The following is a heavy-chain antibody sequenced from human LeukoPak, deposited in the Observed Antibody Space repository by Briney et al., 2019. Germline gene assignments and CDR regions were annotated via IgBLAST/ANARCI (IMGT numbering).Heavy chain of an antibody. CDR3: ARCGRIAVATGMDV. V-gene: IGHV1-46*01. CDR1: GYTFTSYY. Sequence: GASVKVSCKASGYTFTSYYMHWVRQAPGQGLEWMGIINPSGGSTSYAQKFQGRVTITRDTSASTAYMELSSLRSEDTAVYYCARCGRIAVATGMDVWGQGTTVTVSS. CDR2: INPSGGST. J-gene: IGHJ6*02. D-gene: IGHD6-19*01.